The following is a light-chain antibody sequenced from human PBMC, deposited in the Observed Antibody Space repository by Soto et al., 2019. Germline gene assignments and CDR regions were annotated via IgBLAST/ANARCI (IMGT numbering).Light chain of an antibody. CDR3: QQYGSSPT. V-gene: IGKV3-20*01. Sequence: EIVLTQSPAPLSLSPGERSTLSCRARQSVTSNYLAWYQQKPGQAPRLLIYGASSRATGIPDRFSGSGSGTDFTLTISRLEPEDFAVYYCQQYGSSPTFGQGTKVDIK. CDR1: QSVTSNY. CDR2: GAS. J-gene: IGKJ1*01.